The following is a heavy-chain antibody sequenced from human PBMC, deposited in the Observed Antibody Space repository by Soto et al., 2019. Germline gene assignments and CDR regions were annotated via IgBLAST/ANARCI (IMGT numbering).Heavy chain of an antibody. D-gene: IGHD6-19*01. J-gene: IGHJ3*02. CDR1: GYTFTSYG. CDR2: ISAYNGNT. V-gene: IGHV1-18*01. CDR3: ARSGEYSSGWYDAFDI. Sequence: ASVEVSCKASGYTFTSYGISWVRQAPGQGLEWMGWISAYNGNTNYAQKLQGRVTMTTDTSTCTAYMELRSLRSDDTAVYYCARSGEYSSGWYDAFDIWGQGTMVTVSS.